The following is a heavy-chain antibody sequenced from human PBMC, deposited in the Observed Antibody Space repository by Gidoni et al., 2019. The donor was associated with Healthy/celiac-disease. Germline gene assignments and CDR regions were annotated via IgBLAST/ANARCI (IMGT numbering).Heavy chain of an antibody. J-gene: IGHJ6*02. Sequence: QVQLVQSGAEVKKPGSSVKVSCKASGGTFSSYAISWVRQAPGQGLEWMGGIIPIFGTANYAQKFQGRVTITADESTSTAYMELSSLRSEDTAVYYCARVRYCGGDCYRGGGYGMDVWGQGTTVTVSS. D-gene: IGHD2-21*02. CDR2: IIPIFGTA. CDR3: ARVRYCGGDCYRGGGYGMDV. V-gene: IGHV1-69*01. CDR1: GGTFSSYA.